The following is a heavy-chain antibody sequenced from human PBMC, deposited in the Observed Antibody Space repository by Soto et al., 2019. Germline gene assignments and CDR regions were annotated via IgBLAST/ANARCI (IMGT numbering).Heavy chain of an antibody. V-gene: IGHV3-74*01. Sequence: EVQLVESGGGLVQPGGSLRLSCAASGFTFSSYWMHWVRQAPGKGLVWVSRINSDGTSTNYADSVKGRFTISRDNARNTVYLQMNSLRAEDTAVFYCAREGFGYSYGAWGQGTLVTVSS. D-gene: IGHD5-18*01. J-gene: IGHJ5*02. CDR3: AREGFGYSYGA. CDR2: INSDGTST. CDR1: GFTFSSYW.